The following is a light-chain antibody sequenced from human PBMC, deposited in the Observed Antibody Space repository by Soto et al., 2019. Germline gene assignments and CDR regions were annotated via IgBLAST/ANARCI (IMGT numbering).Light chain of an antibody. CDR3: SSYTSTNTQV. Sequence: QSVLTQPASVSGSPGQSISISFTGTSSDVGGYKYVSWYQQHPGKAPKLMIYEVSNRPSGVSNRFSGSKSGNTASVTISGLQAEDEADYYCSSYTSTNTQVFGTGTKVTVL. CDR2: EVS. J-gene: IGLJ1*01. CDR1: SSDVGGYKY. V-gene: IGLV2-14*01.